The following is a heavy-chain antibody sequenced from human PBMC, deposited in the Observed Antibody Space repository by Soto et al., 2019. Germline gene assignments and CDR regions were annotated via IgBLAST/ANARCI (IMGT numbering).Heavy chain of an antibody. CDR3: AKDFQFDFDY. CDR2: ISGSGTTT. D-gene: IGHD3-16*01. V-gene: IGHV3-23*01. CDR1: GFTFSNYA. Sequence: EVQLLESGGGLVQPGGSLRLSRSASGFTFSNYAMRWVRQAPGKGLQWVSFISGSGTTTYYADSVKGRFTISRDNSKNTLYLQMTRLTAEDTAVYYCAKDFQFDFDYWGQGTLVTVSS. J-gene: IGHJ4*02.